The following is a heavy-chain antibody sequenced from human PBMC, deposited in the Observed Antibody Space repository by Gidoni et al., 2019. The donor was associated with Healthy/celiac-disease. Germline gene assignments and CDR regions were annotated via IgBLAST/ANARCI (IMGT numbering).Heavy chain of an antibody. V-gene: IGHV1-69*01. CDR2: IIPIFVTS. D-gene: IGHD2-15*01. Sequence: QVQLVQSGAEVKKPGASVKVSCKASGGTFSSDAISLVRQAPGQGLEWMGGIIPIFVTSNYAQKFQGRFTITAYESTSTAYMELSSLRSDDTALYYCAIDKGYCSGGSCYAGVAWFDPWGQGTLVTVSS. J-gene: IGHJ5*02. CDR1: GGTFSSDA. CDR3: AIDKGYCSGGSCYAGVAWFDP.